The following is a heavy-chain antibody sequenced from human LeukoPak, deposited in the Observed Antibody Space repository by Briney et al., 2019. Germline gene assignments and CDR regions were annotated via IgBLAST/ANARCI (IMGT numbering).Heavy chain of an antibody. J-gene: IGHJ4*02. CDR1: GGSFSGYY. V-gene: IGHV4-34*01. CDR2: INHSGST. CDR3: ARHGLPRAAADIDY. Sequence: SETLSLTCAVYGGSFSGYYWSWIRQPPGKGLEWLGEINHSGSTNYNPSLKSRVSISVDTSKNQFSLNLISVTAADTAVYYCARHGLPRAAADIDYWGQGTLVTVSS. D-gene: IGHD6-13*01.